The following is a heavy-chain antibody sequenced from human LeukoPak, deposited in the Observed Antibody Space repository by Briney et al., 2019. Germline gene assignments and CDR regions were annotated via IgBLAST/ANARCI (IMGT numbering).Heavy chain of an antibody. CDR1: GGSISSGGYY. CDR3: ARGKDYYGSGSYYMGAEFDY. Sequence: SQTLSLTCTVSGGSISSGGYYWSWIRQPPGKGLEWIGYIYHSGSTYYNPSLKSRVTISVDRSKNQFSLKLSSVTAADTAVYYCARGKDYYGSGSYYMGAEFDYWGQGTLVTVSS. V-gene: IGHV4-30-2*01. D-gene: IGHD3-10*01. J-gene: IGHJ4*02. CDR2: IYHSGST.